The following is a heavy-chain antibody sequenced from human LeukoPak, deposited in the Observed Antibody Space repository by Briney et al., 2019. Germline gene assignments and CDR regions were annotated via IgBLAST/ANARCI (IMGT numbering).Heavy chain of an antibody. CDR1: GYTFTDYA. D-gene: IGHD2-15*01. J-gene: IGHJ5*02. V-gene: IGHV1-3*01. Sequence: ASVKVSCKASGYTFTDYALHWVRQVPGQRLEWMGWINAGNGNTKYSQKFQGRVTITRDTSASTAYMELSSPRPEDTAVYYCARRLGYCSGGSCGTGGWFDPWGQGTLVTVSS. CDR2: INAGNGNT. CDR3: ARRLGYCSGGSCGTGGWFDP.